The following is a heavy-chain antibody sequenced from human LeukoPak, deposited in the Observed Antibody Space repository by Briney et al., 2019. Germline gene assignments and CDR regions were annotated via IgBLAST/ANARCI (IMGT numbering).Heavy chain of an antibody. J-gene: IGHJ4*02. CDR1: GGSFSGYY. CDR3: GNYYDSSGYPPKSDY. D-gene: IGHD3-22*01. V-gene: IGHV4-34*01. Sequence: PSETLSLTCAVYGGSFSGYYWSWIRQPPGKGLEWIGEINHSGSTNYNPSLKSRVTISVDTSKNQFSLNLSSVTAADTAVYYCGNYYDSSGYPPKSDYWGQGTLVTVSS. CDR2: INHSGST.